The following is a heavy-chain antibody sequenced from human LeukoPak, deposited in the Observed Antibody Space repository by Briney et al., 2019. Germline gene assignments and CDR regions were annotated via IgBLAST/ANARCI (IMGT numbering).Heavy chain of an antibody. CDR2: IYTSGST. V-gene: IGHV4-4*07. D-gene: IGHD2-2*01. CDR3: ARGMPAAMYPNWFDP. Sequence: PSETPSLTCTVSGGSISSYYWSWLRQPAGKGLEWLGRIYTSGSTNYNPSLKSRVTMSVDTSKNQFSLKLSSVTAADTAVYYCARGMPAAMYPNWFDPWGQGTLVTVSS. CDR1: GGSISSYY. J-gene: IGHJ5*02.